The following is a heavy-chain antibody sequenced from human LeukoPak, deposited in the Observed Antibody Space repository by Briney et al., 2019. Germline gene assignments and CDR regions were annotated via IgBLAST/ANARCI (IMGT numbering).Heavy chain of an antibody. CDR2: IYYSGST. V-gene: IGHV4-30-4*08. J-gene: IGHJ6*02. CDR3: ASSYYYYYGMDV. CDR1: GGSFSGYY. Sequence: PSETLSLTCAVYGGSFSGYYWSWIRQPPGKGLEWIGYIYYSGSTYYNPSLKSRVTISVDTSKNQFSLKLSSVTAADTAVYYCASSYYYYYGMDVWGQGTTVTVSS.